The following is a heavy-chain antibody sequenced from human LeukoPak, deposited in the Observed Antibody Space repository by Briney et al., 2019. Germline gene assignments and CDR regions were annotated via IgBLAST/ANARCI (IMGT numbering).Heavy chain of an antibody. Sequence: SETLSLTCTVSGGSISSSSYYWGWIRQPPGKGLEWIGSIYYSGSTYYNPSLKSRVTISVDTSKNQFSLKLSSVTAADTAVYYCARQGLTGIFGVFDIWGQGTMVTVSS. V-gene: IGHV4-39*01. CDR1: GGSISSSSYY. CDR2: IYYSGST. CDR3: ARQGLTGIFGVFDI. D-gene: IGHD3-3*01. J-gene: IGHJ3*02.